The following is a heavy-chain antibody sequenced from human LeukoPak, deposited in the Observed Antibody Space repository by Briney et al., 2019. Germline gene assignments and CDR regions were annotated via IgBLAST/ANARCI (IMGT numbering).Heavy chain of an antibody. CDR1: GFTFDNYA. V-gene: IGHV3-23*01. J-gene: IGHJ4*02. CDR2: IRLSDGYT. Sequence: GGSLRLSCAASGFTFDNYAMTWVRQAPGRGLEWVSAIRLSDGYTYYADSVQGRFIISRDTSKNTVSLQMNSLTGDDTALYYCARVAGSYSIRPFDFWGQGTVVIVSS. CDR3: ARVAGSYSIRPFDF. D-gene: IGHD1-26*01.